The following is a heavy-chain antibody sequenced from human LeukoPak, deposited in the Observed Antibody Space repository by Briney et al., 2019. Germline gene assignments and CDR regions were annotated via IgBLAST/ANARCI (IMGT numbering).Heavy chain of an antibody. CDR1: GFTFSSYA. Sequence: GASLRLSCAASGFTFSSYAMSWVRQAPGKGLEWVSAISGSGGSTYYADSVKGRFTISRDNSKNTLYLQMNSLRAEDTAVYYCAKDWDSSPYFDYWGQGTLVTVSS. CDR2: ISGSGGST. D-gene: IGHD3-22*01. J-gene: IGHJ4*02. CDR3: AKDWDSSPYFDY. V-gene: IGHV3-23*01.